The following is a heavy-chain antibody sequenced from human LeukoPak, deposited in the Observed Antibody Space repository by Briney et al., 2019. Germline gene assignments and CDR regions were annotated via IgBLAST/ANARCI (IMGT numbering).Heavy chain of an antibody. J-gene: IGHJ5*02. V-gene: IGHV1-2*02. CDR3: ARDWVHYHGRFDP. D-gene: IGHD3-10*01. CDR2: INPNSGGT. CDR1: GYTFTGYY. Sequence: ASVKVSCKASGYTFTGYYMHWVRQAPGQGLEWMGWINPNSGGTNYAQKFQGRVTMTRDTSISTAYMELSRLRSDDTAVYYCARDWVHYHGRFDPWGQGTLVTVSS.